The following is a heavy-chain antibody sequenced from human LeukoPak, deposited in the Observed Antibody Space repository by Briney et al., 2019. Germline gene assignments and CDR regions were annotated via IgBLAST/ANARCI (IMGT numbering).Heavy chain of an antibody. J-gene: IGHJ4*02. V-gene: IGHV4-39*07. D-gene: IGHD3/OR15-3a*01. Sequence: SETLSLACTVSGGSISSSSYYWGWIRQPPGKGLEWIGSIYYSGSTYYNPSLKSRVTISVDTSKNQFSLKLSSVTAADTAVYYCATRERLPGLADYWGQGTLVTVSS. CDR3: ATRERLPGLADY. CDR2: IYYSGST. CDR1: GGSISSSSYY.